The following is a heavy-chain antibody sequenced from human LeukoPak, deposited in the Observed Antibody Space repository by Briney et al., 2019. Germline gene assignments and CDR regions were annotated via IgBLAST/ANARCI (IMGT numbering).Heavy chain of an antibody. Sequence: SQTLSLTCTVSGGSISSGGYYWSWIRQHPGKGLEWIEYIYYSGSTYYNPSLKSRVTISVDTSKNQFSLKLSSVTAADTAVYYCARGSTSREGWFDPWGQGTLVTVSS. D-gene: IGHD2-2*01. CDR2: IYYSGST. J-gene: IGHJ5*02. CDR3: ARGSTSREGWFDP. V-gene: IGHV4-31*03. CDR1: GGSISSGGYY.